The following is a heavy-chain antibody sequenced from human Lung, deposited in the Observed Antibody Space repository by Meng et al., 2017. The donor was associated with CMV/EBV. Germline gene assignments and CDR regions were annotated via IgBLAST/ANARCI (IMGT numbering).Heavy chain of an antibody. Sequence: GEXXKISCAASGFTFSSYWMHWVRQAPGKGLVWVSRINSDGSSTSYADSVKGRFTISRDNAKNTLYLQMNSLRAEDTAVYYCARDNPYYDFWSGYYGYYFDYXGQGXLVTASS. CDR3: ARDNPYYDFWSGYYGYYFDY. CDR1: GFTFSSYW. V-gene: IGHV3-74*01. J-gene: IGHJ4*02. CDR2: INSDGSST. D-gene: IGHD3-3*01.